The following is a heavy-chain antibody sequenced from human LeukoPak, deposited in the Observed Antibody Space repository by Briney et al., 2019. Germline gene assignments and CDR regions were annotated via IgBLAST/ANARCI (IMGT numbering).Heavy chain of an antibody. CDR1: GYTFTGYY. CDR3: AGDVEVVAASWFDP. D-gene: IGHD2-15*01. J-gene: IGHJ5*02. CDR2: INPNSGGT. Sequence: ASVNVSCKASGYTFTGYYMHWVRQAPGQGLEWMGWINPNSGGTNYAQKFQGRVTMTRNTSISTAYMELSRLRSDDTAVYYCAGDVEVVAASWFDPWGQGTLVTVSS. V-gene: IGHV1-2*02.